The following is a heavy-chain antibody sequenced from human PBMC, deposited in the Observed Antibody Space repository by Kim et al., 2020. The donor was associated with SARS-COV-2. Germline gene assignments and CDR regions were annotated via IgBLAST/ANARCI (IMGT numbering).Heavy chain of an antibody. V-gene: IGHV3-30*18. CDR1: GFTFSSYG. CDR3: AKAGYSSGWYDY. CDR2: ISYDGSNK. J-gene: IGHJ4*02. D-gene: IGHD6-19*01. Sequence: GGSLRLSCAASGFTFSSYGMHWVRQAPGKGLEWVAVISYDGSNKYYADSVKGRFTISRDNSKNTLYLQMNSLRAEDTAVYYCAKAGYSSGWYDYWGQGTLVTVSS.